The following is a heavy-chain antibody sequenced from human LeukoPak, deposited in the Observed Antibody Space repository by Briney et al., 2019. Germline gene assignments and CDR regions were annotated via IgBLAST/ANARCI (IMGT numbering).Heavy chain of an antibody. Sequence: SETLSLTCTVSGGSIGTYYWSWVRQSPGKGLEWIGYIYVTGDRYNPYLQSRVTISVDTSRNQFFLKMSSVTAADTAVYYCARHIGGGIEDMDVWGKGTKVTVSS. D-gene: IGHD3-16*02. CDR3: ARHIGGGIEDMDV. CDR1: GGSIGTYY. J-gene: IGHJ6*03. V-gene: IGHV4-59*08. CDR2: IYVTGD.